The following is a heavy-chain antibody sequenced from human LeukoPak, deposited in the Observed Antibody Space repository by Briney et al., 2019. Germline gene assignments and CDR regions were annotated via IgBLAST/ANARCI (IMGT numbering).Heavy chain of an antibody. Sequence: PSETLSLTCTVSGGSISSYYWSWLRQPPGKGLEWFGYIYYSGSTNYNPSLKSRVTISVDTSKNQFSLKLTSVTAADTGVYYCASLGQMLTSGRYYFDYWGQGTLVTVSS. CDR1: GGSISSYY. CDR3: ASLGQMLTSGRYYFDY. J-gene: IGHJ4*02. D-gene: IGHD3-10*02. CDR2: IYYSGST. V-gene: IGHV4-59*01.